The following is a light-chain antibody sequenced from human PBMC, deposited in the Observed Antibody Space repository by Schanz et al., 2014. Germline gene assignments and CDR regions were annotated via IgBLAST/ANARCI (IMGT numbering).Light chain of an antibody. J-gene: IGKJ1*01. CDR1: QTVSSSY. CDR3: QQYGTSPWT. CDR2: GAS. Sequence: EIVLTQSPGTLSLSPGERATLSCRASQTVSSSYLAWYQQRPGQAPRLLIYGASSRATGIPDRFSGSGSGTDFTLTISRLEPEDFAVYYCQQYGTSPWTFGHGTKVEMK. V-gene: IGKV3-20*01.